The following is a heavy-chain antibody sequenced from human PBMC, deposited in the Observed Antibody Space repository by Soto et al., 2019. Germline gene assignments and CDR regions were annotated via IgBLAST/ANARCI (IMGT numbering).Heavy chain of an antibody. CDR3: ASPCGSPNSFDP. Sequence: PGGSLRLSCAASGFTFSTYWMHWVRQAPGKGLVWVSRISSDGTDTSYADSVKGRFTISRDNAKITLYLQMNSLRAEDTAVYFCASPCGSPNSFDPWGQGTQVTVSS. D-gene: IGHD1-26*01. CDR1: GFTFSTYW. V-gene: IGHV3-74*01. CDR2: ISSDGTDT. J-gene: IGHJ5*02.